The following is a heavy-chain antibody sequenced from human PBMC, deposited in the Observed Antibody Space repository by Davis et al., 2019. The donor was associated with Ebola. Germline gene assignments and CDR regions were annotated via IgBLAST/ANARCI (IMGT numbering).Heavy chain of an antibody. V-gene: IGHV3-30*02. CDR1: GSTFNDYG. Sequence: GGSLRLSCAASGSTFNDYGMHWVRQAPRQGLHRVAFLRYDGSYKHYPDSVRGRFLISRDNSKNTLYLQMNSLRADDTAVYYCTRAWLSMDVWGQGTTVTVSS. CDR3: TRAWLSMDV. J-gene: IGHJ6*02. D-gene: IGHD6-19*01. CDR2: LRYDGSYK.